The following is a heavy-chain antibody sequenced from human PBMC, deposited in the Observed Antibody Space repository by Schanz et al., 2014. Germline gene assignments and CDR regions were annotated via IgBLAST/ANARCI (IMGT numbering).Heavy chain of an antibody. Sequence: EVQLVESGGGLVKPGGSLRLSCAASGFTFSSYTMNWVRQAPGKGLEWVSYISSSSSYTNYADSVKGRFTISRDNAKNSLYLQMNSLRAEDTAVYYCAYYDVLTGFDYWGQGTQVTVSS. CDR3: AYYDVLTGFDY. CDR2: ISSSSSYT. D-gene: IGHD3-9*01. V-gene: IGHV3-21*05. CDR1: GFTFSSYT. J-gene: IGHJ4*02.